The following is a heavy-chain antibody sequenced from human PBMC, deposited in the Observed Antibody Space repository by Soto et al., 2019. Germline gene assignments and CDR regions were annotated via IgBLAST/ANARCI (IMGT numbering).Heavy chain of an antibody. D-gene: IGHD3-10*01. Sequence: QVQLQQWGEGLSKPSETLSLTCAVYGGSFSGYYWSWIRQPPGKGLEWIGEINHSGSTNYNPSLKSRVTISVDTSKNQFSLKLSSVTAADTAVYYCARVVGSSGDYFDYWGQGTLVTVSS. CDR3: ARVVGSSGDYFDY. J-gene: IGHJ4*02. V-gene: IGHV4-34*01. CDR1: GGSFSGYY. CDR2: INHSGST.